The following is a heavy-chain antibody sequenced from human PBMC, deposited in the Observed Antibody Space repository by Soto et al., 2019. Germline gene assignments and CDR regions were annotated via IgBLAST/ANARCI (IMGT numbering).Heavy chain of an antibody. CDR3: AKVSIELELLGYNWFDP. V-gene: IGHV3-23*01. CDR2: ISGSGGST. D-gene: IGHD1-7*01. CDR1: GFTFSSYA. J-gene: IGHJ5*02. Sequence: GGSLRLSCAASGFTFSSYAMSWVRQAPGKGLEWVSAISGSGGSTYYADSVKGRFTISRDNSKNTLYLQMNSLRAEDTAVYYCAKVSIELELLGYNWFDPWGQGTLVTVSS.